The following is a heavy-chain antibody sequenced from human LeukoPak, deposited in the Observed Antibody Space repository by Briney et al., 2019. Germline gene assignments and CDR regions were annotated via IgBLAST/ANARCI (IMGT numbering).Heavy chain of an antibody. J-gene: IGHJ4*02. D-gene: IGHD5-18*01. Sequence: GASVKVSCKASGGTFSSYAISWVRQAPGQGLEWMGRIIPILGIANYAQKFQGRVTVTADKSTSTAYMELSSLRSEDTAVYYCARETRIQLWFLIDYWGQGTLVTVSS. CDR1: GGTFSSYA. CDR3: ARETRIQLWFLIDY. V-gene: IGHV1-69*04. CDR2: IIPILGIA.